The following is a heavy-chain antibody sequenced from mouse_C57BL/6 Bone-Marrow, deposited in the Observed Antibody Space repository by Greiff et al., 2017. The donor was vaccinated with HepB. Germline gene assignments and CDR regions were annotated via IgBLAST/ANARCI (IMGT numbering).Heavy chain of an antibody. D-gene: IGHD1-1*01. V-gene: IGHV5-9-1*02. CDR1: GFTFSSYA. CDR3: TRDDNGSSRAMDY. CDR2: ISSGGDYI. J-gene: IGHJ4*01. Sequence: EVKLVESGEGLVKPGGSLKLSCAASGFTFSSYAMSWVRQTPEKRLEWVAYISSGGDYIYYADTVKGRFTISRDNARNTLYLQMSSLKSEDTAMYYCTRDDNGSSRAMDYWGQGTSVTVSS.